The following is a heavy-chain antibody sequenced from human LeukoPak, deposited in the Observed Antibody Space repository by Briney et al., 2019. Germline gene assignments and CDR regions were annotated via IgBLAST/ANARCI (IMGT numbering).Heavy chain of an antibody. D-gene: IGHD6-19*01. J-gene: IGHJ3*02. Sequence: SVKVSCKASGGTFSSYAISWVRQAPGQGLEWMGGIIPIFGTANYAQKFQGRVTITTDESTSTAYMELSSLRSEDTAVYYCAREGSIAVAGTRGAFDIWGQGTMVTVSS. V-gene: IGHV1-69*05. CDR1: GGTFSSYA. CDR2: IIPIFGTA. CDR3: AREGSIAVAGTRGAFDI.